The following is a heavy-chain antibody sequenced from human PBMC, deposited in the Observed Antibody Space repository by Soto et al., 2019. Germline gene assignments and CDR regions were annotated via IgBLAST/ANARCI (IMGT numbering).Heavy chain of an antibody. J-gene: IGHJ4*02. CDR2: IYYSGNT. CDR3: ARGGLYSYGLLDY. D-gene: IGHD5-18*01. CDR1: GGSISSYY. V-gene: IGHV4-59*01. Sequence: PSETLSLTCTVSGGSISSYYWRWIRQPPGKGQERIGYIYYSGNTKYNPSLKKRVTISVDTSKNQFSLKLCSVTVADTAVYYCARGGLYSYGLLDYWGQGTLVTVS.